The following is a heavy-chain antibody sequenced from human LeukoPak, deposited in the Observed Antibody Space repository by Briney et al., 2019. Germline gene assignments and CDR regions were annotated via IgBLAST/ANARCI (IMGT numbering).Heavy chain of an antibody. D-gene: IGHD3-16*01. CDR2: ISSSSSYI. CDR3: ARALPYTLDFDY. Sequence: GGSLRLSSAASGFTFSSYSMNWVRQAPGKGLEWVSSISSSSSYIYYADSVKGRFTISRDNAKNSLYLQMNSLRAEDTAVYYCARALPYTLDFDYWGQGTLVTVSS. J-gene: IGHJ4*02. V-gene: IGHV3-21*01. CDR1: GFTFSSYS.